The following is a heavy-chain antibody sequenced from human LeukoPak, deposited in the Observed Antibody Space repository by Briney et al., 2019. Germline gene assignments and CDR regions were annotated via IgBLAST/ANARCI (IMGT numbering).Heavy chain of an antibody. CDR3: AKMGGYFDY. CDR1: GFTFSNSG. Sequence: GGSLRLSCAASGFTFSNSGMSWVRQAPGKGLEWVSAITGSGDNTYYADSVKGRFTISRDNSKNTLYLQMGSLRAEDTAVYYCAKMGGYFDYWGQGTLVTVSS. CDR2: ITGSGDNT. V-gene: IGHV3-23*01. J-gene: IGHJ4*02. D-gene: IGHD3-16*01.